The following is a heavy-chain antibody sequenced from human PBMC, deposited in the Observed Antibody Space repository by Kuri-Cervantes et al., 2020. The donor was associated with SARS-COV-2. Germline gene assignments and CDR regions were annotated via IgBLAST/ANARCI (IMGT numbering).Heavy chain of an antibody. D-gene: IGHD3-10*01. V-gene: IGHV1-3*01. J-gene: IGHJ6*02. CDR2: SNAGNGNT. CDR1: GYTFTSYA. CDR3: ARGPNMVRGVMAYYYGMDV. Sequence: ASVKVSCKASGYTFTSYAMHWVRQAPGQRLEWMGWSNAGNGNTKYSQKFQGRVTITRDTSASTAYMELSSLRSEDTAVYYCARGPNMVRGVMAYYYGMDVWGQGTTVTVSS.